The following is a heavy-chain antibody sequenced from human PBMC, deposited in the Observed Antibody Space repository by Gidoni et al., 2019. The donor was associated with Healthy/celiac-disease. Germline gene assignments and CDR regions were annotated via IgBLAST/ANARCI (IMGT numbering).Heavy chain of an antibody. CDR2: IYYSGST. J-gene: IGHJ1*01. D-gene: IGHD3-16*02. CDR1: GGSLSSGDEY. CDR3: ARVQGGESSEYFQH. V-gene: IGHV4-30-4*01. Sequence: QVQLQETGPGLVKPSKTLSVTCKVDGGSLSSGDEYRRWIRQTPGKGLEWIGYIYYSGSTYYNPSLKSRVTISVDTSKHQISLNLSSVTAADTAVYYCARVQGGESSEYFQHWGQGTLVTVSS.